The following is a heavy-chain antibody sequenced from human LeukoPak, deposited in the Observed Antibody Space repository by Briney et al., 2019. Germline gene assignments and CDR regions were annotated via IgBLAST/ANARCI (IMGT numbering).Heavy chain of an antibody. Sequence: GGSLRLSCAASRFNFGRYWMSWVRQAPGKGLEWVANIKQDGSEKYYVDSVKGRFTISRDNAKNSLYLQMNSLRAEDTAVYYCASHYGDYRGYWGQGTLVTVSS. CDR3: ASHYGDYRGY. CDR1: RFNFGRYW. D-gene: IGHD4-17*01. J-gene: IGHJ4*02. V-gene: IGHV3-7*01. CDR2: IKQDGSEK.